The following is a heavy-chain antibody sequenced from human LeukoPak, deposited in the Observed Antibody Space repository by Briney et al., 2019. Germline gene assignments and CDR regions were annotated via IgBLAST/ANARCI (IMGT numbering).Heavy chain of an antibody. CDR3: AKGGNYNSHYYYMDV. Sequence: GGSLRLSCAASGFTFSSYAMRWVRQAPGKGLEWVSTISGRGGSTYYADSVKGRFTISRDNSKNTLYLQMNSLRAEDTAVYYCAKGGNYNSHYYYMDVWGKGTTVTVSS. CDR2: ISGRGGST. J-gene: IGHJ6*03. CDR1: GFTFSSYA. D-gene: IGHD5-24*01. V-gene: IGHV3-23*01.